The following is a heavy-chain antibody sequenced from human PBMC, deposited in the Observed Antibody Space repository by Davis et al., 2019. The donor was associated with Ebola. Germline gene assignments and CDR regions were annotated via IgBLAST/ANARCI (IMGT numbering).Heavy chain of an antibody. J-gene: IGHJ6*02. Sequence: MPSETLSLTCPVYSGSFSGYYWSWIRQSPGKGLEWIGEISHTGDTNYNPSLKSRVIISVDTSKNQFSLKLNSVNAADTAMYYCARGQHDLLTGARYAMDGWGRGTTVIVSS. CDR3: ARGQHDLLTGARYAMDG. D-gene: IGHD3-9*01. CDR1: SGSFSGYY. CDR2: ISHTGDT. V-gene: IGHV4-34*01.